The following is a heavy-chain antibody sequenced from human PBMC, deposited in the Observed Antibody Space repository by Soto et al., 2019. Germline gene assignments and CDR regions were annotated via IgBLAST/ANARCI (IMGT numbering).Heavy chain of an antibody. D-gene: IGHD5-18*01. CDR2: IARDGGSE. CDR1: GFAFNEYA. J-gene: IGHJ6*01. V-gene: IGHV3-30*14. CDR3: ARDVPTEEGNYGYLMVV. Sequence: QVQLVQSGGGVVQPGRSLRLSCAASGFAFNEYALHWVRQAPGKGLEWVAVIARDGGSEYYGKSGKGRFTISRDKSRNMLYLQMNSLRPEDTAVYFCARDVPTEEGNYGYLMVVWGQGTSVIVSS.